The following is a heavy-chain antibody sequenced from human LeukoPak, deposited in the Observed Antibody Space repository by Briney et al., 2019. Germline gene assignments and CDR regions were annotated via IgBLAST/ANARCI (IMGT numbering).Heavy chain of an antibody. D-gene: IGHD3-22*01. CDR3: ARGQYYYDSSGYYRFDP. J-gene: IGHJ5*02. CDR2: IYTSGST. Sequence: SETLSLTCTVSGGSISSYYWSWIRQPAGKGLEWIGRIYTSGSTNYNPSLKSRVTMSVDTSKNQFPLKLSSVTAADTAVYYCARGQYYYDSSGYYRFDPWGQGTLVTVSS. CDR1: GGSISSYY. V-gene: IGHV4-4*07.